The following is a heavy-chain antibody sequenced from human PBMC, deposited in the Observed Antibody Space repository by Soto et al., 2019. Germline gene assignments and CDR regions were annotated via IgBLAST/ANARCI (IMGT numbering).Heavy chain of an antibody. CDR3: ARVPTP. J-gene: IGHJ5*02. CDR2: INHSGVT. CDR1: GGSFSGYY. V-gene: IGHV4-34*01. Sequence: SETLSLTCAVYGGSFSGYYWSWIRQPPGKGLEWIGEINHSGVTNYKPSLKRRVTISVDTSKNQFSLKLSSVTAADTAVYYCARVPTPWGQGTLVTVSS. D-gene: IGHD2-2*01.